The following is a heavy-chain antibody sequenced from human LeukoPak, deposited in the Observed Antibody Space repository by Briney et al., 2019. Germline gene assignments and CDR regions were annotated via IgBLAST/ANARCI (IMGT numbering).Heavy chain of an antibody. J-gene: IGHJ3*02. V-gene: IGHV4-4*09. D-gene: IGHD1-26*01. Sequence: PSETLSLTCTVSGGSISSYYWSWIRQPPGKGLEWIGYIYTSGSTNYNPSLKSRVTISVDTSKNQFSLKLSSVTAADTAVYYCARPVRGVVGASYAFDIWGQGTMVTVSS. CDR3: ARPVRGVVGASYAFDI. CDR1: GGSISSYY. CDR2: IYTSGST.